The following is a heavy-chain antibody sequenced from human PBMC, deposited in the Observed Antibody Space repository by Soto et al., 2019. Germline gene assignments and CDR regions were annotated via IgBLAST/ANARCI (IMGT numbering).Heavy chain of an antibody. CDR3: ARGLVRGVYDYFDY. V-gene: IGHV1-69*13. Sequence: SVKVSCKASGGTFSSYAISWVLQAPGQGLEWMGGIIPIFGTANYAQKFQGRVTITADESTSTAYMELSSLRSEDTAVYYCARGLVRGVYDYFDYWGQGTLVTVST. D-gene: IGHD3-10*01. J-gene: IGHJ4*02. CDR1: GGTFSSYA. CDR2: IIPIFGTA.